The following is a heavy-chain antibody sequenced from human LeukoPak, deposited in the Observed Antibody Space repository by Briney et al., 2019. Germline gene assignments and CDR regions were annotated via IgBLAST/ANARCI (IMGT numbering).Heavy chain of an antibody. D-gene: IGHD2-2*02. CDR2: IYTSGST. V-gene: IGHV4-4*07. CDR3: ARDVYCSSTSCYTVERDYYYMDV. J-gene: IGHJ6*03. CDR1: GGSISSYY. Sequence: SETLSLTCTVSGGSISSYYWSWIRQPAGKGLEWIGRIYTSGSTNYNPSLKSRVTMSVDTSKNQFSLKLSSVTAADTAVYYCARDVYCSSTSCYTVERDYYYMDVWGKGTTVTVSS.